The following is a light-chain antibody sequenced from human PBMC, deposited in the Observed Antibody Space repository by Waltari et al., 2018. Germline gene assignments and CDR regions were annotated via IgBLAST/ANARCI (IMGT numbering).Light chain of an antibody. CDR1: SSNIGNNY. J-gene: IGLJ2*01. V-gene: IGLV1-51*02. CDR3: GTWDTTLRGVV. CDR2: ENN. Sequence: QSVLTQPPSVSAAPGQKVTISCSGSSSNIGNNYISWYQHLPGAAPKLLISENNKRHSGIPDRVSGSKAGTSVTLDIIGLQIGDEADYYCGTWDTTLRGVVFGGGTRLTVL.